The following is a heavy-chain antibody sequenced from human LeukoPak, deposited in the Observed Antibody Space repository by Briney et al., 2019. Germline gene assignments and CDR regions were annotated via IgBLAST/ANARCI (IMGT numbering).Heavy chain of an antibody. Sequence: PSETLSLTCAVSGGSFSGYYWSWIRQPPGKGLEWIGEINHSGSTNYNPSLKSRVTISVDTSKNQLSLKLSSVTAADTAVYYCACSSTSYYYYGMDVWGQGTTVTVSS. J-gene: IGHJ6*02. CDR1: GGSFSGYY. V-gene: IGHV4-34*01. CDR2: INHSGST. D-gene: IGHD2-2*01. CDR3: ACSSTSYYYYGMDV.